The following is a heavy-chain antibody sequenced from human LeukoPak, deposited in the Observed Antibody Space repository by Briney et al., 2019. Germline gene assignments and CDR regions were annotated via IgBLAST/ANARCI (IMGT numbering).Heavy chain of an antibody. D-gene: IGHD6-13*01. CDR2: INPNSGGT. J-gene: IGHJ6*03. CDR1: GYTFTGYY. CDR3: ARDQRSSSWYFYYYYMDV. V-gene: IGHV1-2*02. Sequence: ASVKVSCKASGYTFTGYYMHWVRQAPGQGLEWMGWINPNSGGTNYAQKFQGRVTMTRDTSISTAYMELSRLRSDDTAVYYCARDQRSSSWYFYYYYMDVWGKGTTVTISS.